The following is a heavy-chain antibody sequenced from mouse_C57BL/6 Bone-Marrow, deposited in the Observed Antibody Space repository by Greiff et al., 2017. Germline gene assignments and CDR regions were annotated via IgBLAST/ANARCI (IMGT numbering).Heavy chain of an antibody. CDR3: TIYDGYYKAMDY. CDR2: IDPENGDT. Sequence: EVKLVESGAELVRPGASVKLSCTASGFNIKDDYMHWVKQRPEPGLEWIGWIDPENGDTEYASKFQGKATITAGTSSNTAYLQLSSLTSEDTAVYYCTIYDGYYKAMDYWGQGTSVTVSS. J-gene: IGHJ4*01. V-gene: IGHV14-4*01. CDR1: GFNIKDDY. D-gene: IGHD2-3*01.